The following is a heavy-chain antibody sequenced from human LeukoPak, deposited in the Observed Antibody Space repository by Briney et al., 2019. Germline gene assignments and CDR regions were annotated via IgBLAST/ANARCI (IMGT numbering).Heavy chain of an antibody. D-gene: IGHD6-6*01. CDR3: ARQYSSSSWYYFDY. Sequence: GGSLRLSCAASGFTFSSYAVHWVRQAPGKGLEYVSAISSNGGSTYYANSVKGRFTISRDNSKNTLYLQMGSLRAEDMAVYYCARQYSSSSWYYFDYWGQGTLVTVSS. CDR2: ISSNGGST. V-gene: IGHV3-64*01. CDR1: GFTFSSYA. J-gene: IGHJ4*02.